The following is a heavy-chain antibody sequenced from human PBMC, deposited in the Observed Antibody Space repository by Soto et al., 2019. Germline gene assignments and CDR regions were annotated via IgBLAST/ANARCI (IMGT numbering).Heavy chain of an antibody. Sequence: QVQLVESGGGVVQPGRSLRLSCAASGFTFSSYGMHWVRQAPGKGLEWVAVIWYDGSNKYYADSVKGRFTISRDNSKNTLYLQMNSLRAEDTAVYYCARDRWDYYDSSGLDYWGQGTLVTVSS. CDR1: GFTFSSYG. CDR2: IWYDGSNK. D-gene: IGHD3-22*01. CDR3: ARDRWDYYDSSGLDY. V-gene: IGHV3-30*19. J-gene: IGHJ4*02.